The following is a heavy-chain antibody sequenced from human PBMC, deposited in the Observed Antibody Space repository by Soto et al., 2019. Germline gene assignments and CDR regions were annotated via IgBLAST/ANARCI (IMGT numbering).Heavy chain of an antibody. Sequence: PGGSLRLSCAASGFTFSSYAMHWVRQAPGKGLEWVAVISYDGSNKYYADSVKGRFTISRDNSKNTLYLQMNSLRAEDTALYYCAAGTQWDLYDLDYWGQGTLVNVSS. V-gene: IGHV3-30-3*01. CDR3: AAGTQWDLYDLDY. J-gene: IGHJ4*02. CDR2: ISYDGSNK. CDR1: GFTFSSYA. D-gene: IGHD1-26*01.